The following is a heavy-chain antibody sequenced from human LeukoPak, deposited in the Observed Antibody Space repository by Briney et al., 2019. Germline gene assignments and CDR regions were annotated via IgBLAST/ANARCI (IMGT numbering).Heavy chain of an antibody. D-gene: IGHD2-2*01. Sequence: PSETLSLTCAVYGGSFSGYYWSWIRQPPGKGLEWIGEINHSGSTNYNPSLKSRVTISVDTSKNQFSLKLSSVTAADTAVYYCARGTVRPRSMIPAAVPQPFDYWGQGTLVTVSS. CDR2: INHSGST. V-gene: IGHV4-34*01. CDR3: ARGTVRPRSMIPAAVPQPFDY. CDR1: GGSFSGYY. J-gene: IGHJ4*02.